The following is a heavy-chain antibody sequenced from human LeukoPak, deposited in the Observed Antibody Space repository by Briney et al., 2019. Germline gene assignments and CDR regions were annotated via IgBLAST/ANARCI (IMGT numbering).Heavy chain of an antibody. D-gene: IGHD3-22*01. CDR3: ARALTYYYDSSGYYLPFDY. CDR1: GYTFTSYG. J-gene: IGHJ4*02. CDR2: ISAYNGNT. Sequence: GASVKVSCKASGYTFTSYGISWVRQAPGQGLEWMGWISAYNGNTNYAQKLQGRVTMTTDTSTSTAYMELRSLRSDDTAVYYCARALTYYYDSSGYYLPFDYWGQGTPVTVSS. V-gene: IGHV1-18*01.